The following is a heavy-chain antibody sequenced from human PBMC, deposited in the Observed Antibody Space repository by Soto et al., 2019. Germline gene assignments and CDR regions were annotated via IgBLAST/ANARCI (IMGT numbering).Heavy chain of an antibody. Sequence: GESLKISCKGSGYSFAGYWIGWVRQMPGKGLDWMGVIYPGDSDTRYSPSFHGQVTISADRSISTAYLQWSSLKASDTAMYFCARLPGVRGVFDGFNIWGQGTMVTVSS. J-gene: IGHJ3*02. CDR1: GYSFAGYW. CDR2: IYPGDSDT. CDR3: ARLPGVRGVFDGFNI. D-gene: IGHD3-10*01. V-gene: IGHV5-51*01.